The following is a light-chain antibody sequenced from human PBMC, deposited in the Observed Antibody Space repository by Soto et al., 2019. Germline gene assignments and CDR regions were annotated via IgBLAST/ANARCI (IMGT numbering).Light chain of an antibody. CDR3: CSYAGSSTYV. Sequence: ASGSGAPGERSSISCTGTSSDVGSYNLVSWYQQHPGKAPKLMIYEGSKRPSGVSNRFSGSKSGNTASLTISGLQAEDEADYYCCSYAGSSTYVFGTGTKVTVL. J-gene: IGLJ1*01. CDR1: SSDVGSYNL. CDR2: EGS. V-gene: IGLV2-23*01.